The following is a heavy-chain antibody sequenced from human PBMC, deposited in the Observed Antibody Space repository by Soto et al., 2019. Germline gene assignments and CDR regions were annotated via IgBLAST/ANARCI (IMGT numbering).Heavy chain of an antibody. J-gene: IGHJ4*02. CDR1: GFSFSDYP. D-gene: IGHD3-22*01. V-gene: IGHV3-30*04. Sequence: QVQLVESGGGVVQPGRSLSLSCAASGFSFSDYPMHWVRQAPGKGLEWVASISSTGMKEYYGDSVKGRLTISRDSSKNTLYLQMSSLRAEDTAVYYCARESWYSDSSGNYFSNHFDSWGQGTLVTVSS. CDR2: ISSTGMKE. CDR3: ARESWYSDSSGNYFSNHFDS.